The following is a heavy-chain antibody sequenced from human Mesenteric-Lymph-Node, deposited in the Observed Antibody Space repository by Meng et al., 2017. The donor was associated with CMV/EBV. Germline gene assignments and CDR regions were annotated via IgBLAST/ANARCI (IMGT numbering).Heavy chain of an antibody. J-gene: IGHJ5*02. Sequence: FSCYSMHWILQAPGKGLEWVAIISYDGSNKYYADSVKGRFAISRDNSKNTLYLQMNSLRAEDTAVYYCARDNGYCDTTRCYSSWFDPWGQGTLVTVSS. D-gene: IGHD2-2*01. CDR2: ISYDGSNK. V-gene: IGHV3-30*09. CDR3: ARDNGYCDTTRCYSSWFDP. CDR1: FSCYS.